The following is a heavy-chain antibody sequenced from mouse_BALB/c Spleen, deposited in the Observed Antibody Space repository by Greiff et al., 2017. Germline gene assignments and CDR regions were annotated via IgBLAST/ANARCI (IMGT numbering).Heavy chain of an antibody. Sequence: VHVKQSGTVLARPGASVKMSCKASGYTFTSYWMHWVKQRPGQGLEWIGAIYPGNSGTSYNQKFKGKATLTVDKSSSTAYMELLSLTSEDSAVYYCARGEIYYDYFDYWGQGTTLTVSS. CDR1: GYTFTSYW. D-gene: IGHD2-4*01. CDR2: IYPGNSGT. J-gene: IGHJ2*01. CDR3: ARGEIYYDYFDY. V-gene: IGHV1-5*01.